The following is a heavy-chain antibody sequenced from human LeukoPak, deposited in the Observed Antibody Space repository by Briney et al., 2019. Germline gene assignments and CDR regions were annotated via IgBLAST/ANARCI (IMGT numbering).Heavy chain of an antibody. CDR2: IYDSGST. CDR3: ARVDIVVVPAAPSPGGYYFDY. V-gene: IGHV4-59*01. CDR1: GGSISSYY. Sequence: SETLSLTCTVSGGSISSYYWSWIRQPPGKGLEWIGYIYDSGSTNYNPSLKRRVTISVDTSKNQFSLKLSSVTAADTAVYYCARVDIVVVPAAPSPGGYYFDYWGQGTLVTVSS. D-gene: IGHD2-2*01. J-gene: IGHJ4*02.